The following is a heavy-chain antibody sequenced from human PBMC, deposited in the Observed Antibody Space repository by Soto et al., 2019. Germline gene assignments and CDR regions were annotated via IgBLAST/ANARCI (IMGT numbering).Heavy chain of an antibody. CDR3: ARRTSNYYDSIGYGMDV. CDR2: MSSSGSTI. D-gene: IGHD3-22*01. Sequence: GGSLRLSCAASGFTFSDYYMSWIRQAPGKGLEWVSYMSSSGSTIYYADSVKGRFTISRDNAKNSLYLQMNSLRAEDAAVYYCARRTSNYYDSIGYGMDVWGQGTTVTVSS. V-gene: IGHV3-11*01. J-gene: IGHJ6*02. CDR1: GFTFSDYY.